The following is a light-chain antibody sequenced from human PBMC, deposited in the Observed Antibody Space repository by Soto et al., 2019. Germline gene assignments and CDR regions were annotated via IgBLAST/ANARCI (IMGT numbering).Light chain of an antibody. V-gene: IGKV1-16*01. Sequence: DIQMTQFPSSLSASVGDTVTITCQASQDIYKYLNWYQQKPGKAPRLLMFDTFSLESGVPSRFSGSRSGTEFTLTISSLQPDDYATYYCQQYNSYSPLTFGGGTKVDIK. CDR3: QQYNSYSPLT. CDR1: QDIYKY. J-gene: IGKJ4*01. CDR2: DTF.